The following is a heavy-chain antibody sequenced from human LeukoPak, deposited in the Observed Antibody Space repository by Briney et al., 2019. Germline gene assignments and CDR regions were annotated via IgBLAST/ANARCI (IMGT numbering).Heavy chain of an antibody. D-gene: IGHD6-13*01. J-gene: IGHJ3*02. V-gene: IGHV4-59*11. CDR2: IYYSGST. CDR3: ARTMVPDAFDI. Sequence: SETLSLTCTVSGGSISSHYWSWIRQPPGKGLEWIGYIYYSGSTNYNPSLKSRVTISVDTSKNQFSLKLSSVTAADTAVYYRARTMVPDAFDIWGQGTMVTVSS. CDR1: GGSISSHY.